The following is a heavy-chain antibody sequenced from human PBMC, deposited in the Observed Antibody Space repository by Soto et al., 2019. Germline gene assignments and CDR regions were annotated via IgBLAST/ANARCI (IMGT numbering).Heavy chain of an antibody. CDR1: GGTFDNFI. CDR3: ARNGTYSSSLSQYSGMDV. J-gene: IGHJ6*04. Sequence: QVQLVQSGAEVKEPGSSVRVSCKASGGTFDNFIMNWVRQTPGQGLEWMGGIVPMLGTPTYAEKFKGRVTISATGSTSTMYMEVTSLRSEDTAIYYCARNGTYSSSLSQYSGMDVWGKGTPVNVS. CDR2: IVPMLGTP. V-gene: IGHV1-69*01. D-gene: IGHD1-26*01.